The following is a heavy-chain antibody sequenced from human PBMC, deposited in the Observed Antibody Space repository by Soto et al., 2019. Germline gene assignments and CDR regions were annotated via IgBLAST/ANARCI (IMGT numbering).Heavy chain of an antibody. V-gene: IGHV3-23*01. CDR3: AKDPGSTTGLFDY. CDR1: GFTFSSYA. J-gene: IGHJ4*02. CDR2: ISGSGGST. Sequence: GGSLRLSCAASGFTFSSYAMSWVRLAPGKGLEWVSAISGSGGSTYYADSVKGRFTISRDNSKNTLYLQMNSLRAEDTAVYYCAKDPGSTTGLFDYWGQGTLVTVSS. D-gene: IGHD6-13*01.